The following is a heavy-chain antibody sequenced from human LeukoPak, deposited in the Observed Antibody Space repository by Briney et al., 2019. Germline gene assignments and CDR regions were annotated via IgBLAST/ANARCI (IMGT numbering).Heavy chain of an antibody. J-gene: IGHJ4*02. V-gene: IGHV1-18*01. CDR3: VRATPKVLRFLEWFRTLEN. D-gene: IGHD3-3*01. CDR1: GYTFTSYG. Sequence: ASVKVSCKASGYTFTSYGISWVRQAPGQGLEWMGWISAYNDNTNYAQKLQGRVTMTTGTSTSTAYMELRSLRSDDTAVYYCVRATPKVLRFLEWFRTLENWGQGTLVTVSS. CDR2: ISAYNDNT.